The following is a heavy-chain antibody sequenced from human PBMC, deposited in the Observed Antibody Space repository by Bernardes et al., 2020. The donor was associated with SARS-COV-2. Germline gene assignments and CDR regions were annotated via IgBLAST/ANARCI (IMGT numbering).Heavy chain of an antibody. CDR3: ARRPPPDYYGSSGYYEGYFDY. D-gene: IGHD3-22*01. CDR1: GYSFTSYW. Sequence: GESLKIFSKGSGYSFTSYWIGWVRQMPGKGLEWMGIIYPGDSDTRYSPSFQGQVTISADKSISTAYLQWSSLKASDTAMYYCARRPPPDYYGSSGYYEGYFDYWGQGTLVTVSS. V-gene: IGHV5-51*01. CDR2: IYPGDSDT. J-gene: IGHJ4*02.